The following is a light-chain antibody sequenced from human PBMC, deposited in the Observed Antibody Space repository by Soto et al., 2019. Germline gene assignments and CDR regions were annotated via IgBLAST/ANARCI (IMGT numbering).Light chain of an antibody. CDR1: RSKIGAWYD. V-gene: IGLV1-40*01. CDR2: GNS. J-gene: IGLJ3*02. CDR3: QSYASSLSGSV. Sequence: QSVLTQPPSVSGAPGQRVTNSSTGIRSKIGAWYDVHWYQQLPGTAPKLLIYGNSNRPSGVPDRFSGSKSVTSASLAITGLPAEDEADYYGQSYASSLSGSVFGGGTMLTVL.